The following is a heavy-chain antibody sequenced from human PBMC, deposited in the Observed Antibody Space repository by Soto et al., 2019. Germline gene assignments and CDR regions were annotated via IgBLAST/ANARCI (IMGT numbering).Heavy chain of an antibody. CDR3: ARDPLGGKDGGYYYGAFDI. CDR2: IYYSGST. Sequence: KPSETLSLTCTVSGGSISSGGYYWSWIRQHPGKGLEWIGYIYYSGSTYYNPSLKSRVTISVDTSKNQFSLKLSSVTAADTAVYYCARDPLGGKDGGYYYGAFDIWGQGTMVTVSS. CDR1: GGSISSGGYY. J-gene: IGHJ3*02. D-gene: IGHD3-22*01. V-gene: IGHV4-31*03.